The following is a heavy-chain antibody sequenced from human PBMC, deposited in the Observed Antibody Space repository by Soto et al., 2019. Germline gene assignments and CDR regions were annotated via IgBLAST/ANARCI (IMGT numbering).Heavy chain of an antibody. J-gene: IGHJ5*02. Sequence: EVQLVESGGGLVQPGGSLRLSCAASGFTVSSNYMSWVRQAPGKGLEWVSVIYSGGSTYYADSVKGRFTISRDSSKNTLYLQVNSLRAEDPAVYSCARGRFGNWFDPWGQGTLVTVSS. CDR3: ARGRFGNWFDP. D-gene: IGHD3-16*01. CDR2: IYSGGST. CDR1: GFTVSSNY. V-gene: IGHV3-66*01.